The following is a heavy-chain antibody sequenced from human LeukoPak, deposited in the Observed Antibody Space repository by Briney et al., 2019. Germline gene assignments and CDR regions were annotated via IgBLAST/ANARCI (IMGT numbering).Heavy chain of an antibody. CDR1: GATFSSYA. Sequence: GASVEVSCKASGATFSSYAITWVRQAPGQGREWLGGIIPIFGTANYAQKFQGRVTIATDESPSTATMELSSLRSEDTAVYYCARGPVPGGEWFLYYWGQGTLVTVSS. CDR3: ARGPVPGGEWFLYY. CDR2: IIPIFGTA. V-gene: IGHV1-69*05. J-gene: IGHJ4*02. D-gene: IGHD3-3*01.